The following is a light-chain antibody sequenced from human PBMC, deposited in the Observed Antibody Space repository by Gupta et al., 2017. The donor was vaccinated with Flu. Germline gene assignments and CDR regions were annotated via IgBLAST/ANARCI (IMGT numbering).Light chain of an antibody. CDR1: RSDIGVNDY. Sequence: QSALTQPASVSGSPGQSITISCTGTRSDIGVNDYVSWYQQYPGGRPKLIIFDVSNRPSGMSHRFSCSNSGDTAALTISALQAEDEADYYYSSYTASNTLECVFGTGTRVIVL. J-gene: IGLJ1*01. CDR3: SSYTASNTLECV. CDR2: DVS. V-gene: IGLV2-14*03.